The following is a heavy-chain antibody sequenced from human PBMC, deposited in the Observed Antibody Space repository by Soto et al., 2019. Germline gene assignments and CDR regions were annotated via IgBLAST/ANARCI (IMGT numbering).Heavy chain of an antibody. J-gene: IGHJ3*01. CDR1: GFTFSSYA. CDR2: ISSDGVST. V-gene: IGHV3-23*01. Sequence: EVQLLESGGGLVQPGGSLRLSCAAAGFTFSSYAMSWVRQAPGKGLEWVSSISSDGVSTNYADSVEGRFTISRDNSKNTLSLQMNSLRAEDTAVYYCAKHLHLGELSFRKDAFDFLGQGRLVTVSS. D-gene: IGHD3-16*02. CDR3: AKHLHLGELSFRKDAFDF.